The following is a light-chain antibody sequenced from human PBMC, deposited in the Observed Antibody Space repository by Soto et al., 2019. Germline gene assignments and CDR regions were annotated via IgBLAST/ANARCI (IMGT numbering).Light chain of an antibody. CDR2: EVS. Sequence: QSVLTQPASVSGSPGQSITISCTGTSSDVGGYNYVSWYHQQPGKAPKLMIYEVSNRPSGVSNRFSGSKSGNTASLIISGRQAEDEADYYCSSYTSSSTVVFGGGTKLTVL. V-gene: IGLV2-14*01. CDR1: SSDVGGYNY. J-gene: IGLJ2*01. CDR3: SSYTSSSTVV.